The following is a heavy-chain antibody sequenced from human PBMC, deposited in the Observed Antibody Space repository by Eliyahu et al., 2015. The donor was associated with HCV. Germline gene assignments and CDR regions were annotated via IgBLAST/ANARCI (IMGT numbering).Heavy chain of an antibody. V-gene: IGHV4-31*03. Sequence: QVQLQESGPGLVKPSQTLSLTCTVSGDSMSSGGYFWNWIRHHPGKGLEWIGYIYNTGSPYYSPSLRSRVTISIDTSAQQFSLKLSSVTAADTAVYYCMGGYSDSRGYSDYWGQGTLVTVSS. CDR3: MGGYSDSRGYSDY. CDR2: IYNTGSP. CDR1: GDSMSSGGYF. D-gene: IGHD3-22*01. J-gene: IGHJ4*02.